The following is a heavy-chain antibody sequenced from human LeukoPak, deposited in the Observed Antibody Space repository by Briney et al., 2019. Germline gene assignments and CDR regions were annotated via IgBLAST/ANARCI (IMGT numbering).Heavy chain of an antibody. CDR2: INPDGSSI. CDR1: GFVFSNYW. CDR3: GRDLSWGSADY. Sequence: GGSLRLSCAASGFVFSNYWMYWVRQAPGGGLVWVSRINPDGSSIGYADFVRGRFTISRDNAKNTRFLQMNSLTVEDTAMYYCGRDLSWGSADYWGQGTLVTVSS. V-gene: IGHV3-74*01. D-gene: IGHD3-16*01. J-gene: IGHJ4*02.